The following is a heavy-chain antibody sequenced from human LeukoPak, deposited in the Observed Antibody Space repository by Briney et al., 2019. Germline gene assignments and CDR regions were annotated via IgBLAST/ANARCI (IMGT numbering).Heavy chain of an antibody. J-gene: IGHJ5*02. CDR3: ARGLHDQTAGFFHHWFDP. CDR1: GGPISSGGYY. V-gene: IGHV4-31*03. CDR2: IYYSGST. Sequence: SETLSLTCTVSGGPISSGGYYWSWIRQHPGKGLEWIGYIYYSGSTYYNPSLKSRVTISVDTSKNQFSLKLSSVTAADTAVYYCARGLHDQTAGFFHHWFDPWGQGTLVTVSS. D-gene: IGHD4-11*01.